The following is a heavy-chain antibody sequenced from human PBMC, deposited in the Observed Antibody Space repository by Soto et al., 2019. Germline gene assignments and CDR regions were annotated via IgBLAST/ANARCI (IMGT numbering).Heavy chain of an antibody. D-gene: IGHD3-22*01. CDR3: ARGEGGYSVDWFDP. J-gene: IGHJ5*02. CDR2: FYYTGGTYST. V-gene: IGHV4-39*01. CDR1: GGSISSSGSY. Sequence: PSETLSLTCTVSGGSISSSGSYWGWVRQPPGKGLEWIVSFYYTGGTYSTYYNPSLKSRVTISVDTPKRQFSLNLRSVTAADTAVYFCARGEGGYSVDWFDPWGQGTLVTVSS.